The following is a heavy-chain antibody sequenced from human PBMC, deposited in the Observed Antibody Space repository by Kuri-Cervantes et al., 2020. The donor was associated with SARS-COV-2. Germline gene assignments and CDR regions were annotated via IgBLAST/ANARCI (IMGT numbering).Heavy chain of an antibody. CDR2: ISAYNGNT. CDR1: GYTFTSYG. Sequence: ASVKVSCKASGYTFTSYGISWVRQAPGQGLEWMGWISAYNGNTNYARKLQGRVTMTTDTSTSTAYMELRSLRSDDTAVYYCARSDVVPAAIPCRWFDPWGQGTLVTVSS. CDR3: ARSDVVPAAIPCRWFDP. V-gene: IGHV1-18*01. D-gene: IGHD2-2*02. J-gene: IGHJ5*02.